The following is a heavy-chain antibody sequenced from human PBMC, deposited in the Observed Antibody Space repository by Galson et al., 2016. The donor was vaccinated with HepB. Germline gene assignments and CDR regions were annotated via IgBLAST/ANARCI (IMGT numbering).Heavy chain of an antibody. Sequence: SLRLSCAASGFISSSYWMSWVRQAPGKGLEWVANIKQDGSVKYYMDSVKGRFTISRDNAKNSLYLQMNSLRAEDTALYYCARYGDYVGVYSWGQGTLVTVSS. V-gene: IGHV3-7*03. CDR1: GFISSSYW. CDR2: IKQDGSVK. CDR3: ARYGDYVGVYS. D-gene: IGHD4-17*01. J-gene: IGHJ4*02.